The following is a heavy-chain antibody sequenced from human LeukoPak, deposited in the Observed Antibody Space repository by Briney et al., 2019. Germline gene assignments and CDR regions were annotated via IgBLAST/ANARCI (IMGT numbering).Heavy chain of an antibody. V-gene: IGHV3-20*04. CDR1: GFTFDHYG. D-gene: IGHD2-15*01. Sequence: PGGSLRLSCAASGFTFDHYGMSWVREAPGKGLEWVSGINWNGGSTGYADSVKGRFTISRDNAKKSLYLQMNSLRAEDTAVYYCARKGYFSDDAFDIWGQGTMVTVSS. CDR3: ARKGYFSDDAFDI. CDR2: INWNGGST. J-gene: IGHJ3*02.